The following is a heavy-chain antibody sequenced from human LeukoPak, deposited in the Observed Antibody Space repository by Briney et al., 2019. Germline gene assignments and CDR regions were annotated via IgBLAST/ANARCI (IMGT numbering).Heavy chain of an antibody. D-gene: IGHD3-3*01. CDR2: FDVAETDT. J-gene: IGHJ4*02. Sequence: ASVKVSCKVSGYTLSELSMHWVRQSPGKGLEWMGGFDVAETDTIYAQKFQGRVTMTEDTSTDTAYMELNSLSSEDTAVYYCSSSGVEEWQGLHFWGQGTLVTVSS. CDR1: GYTLSELS. V-gene: IGHV1-24*01. CDR3: SSSGVEEWQGLHF.